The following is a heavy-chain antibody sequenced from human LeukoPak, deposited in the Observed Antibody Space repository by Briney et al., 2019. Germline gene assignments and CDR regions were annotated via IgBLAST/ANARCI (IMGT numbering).Heavy chain of an antibody. CDR1: GFTFSSYA. J-gene: IGHJ1*01. CDR2: XXXSGGST. CDR3: XXXRTXXGVVASPEYFQH. Sequence: PGGSLRLSCAASGFTFSSYAMSWVRQAPGKGLEWVSAXXXSGGSTYYADSVXGRFTISRDNSKNTLYLQMNSLRAEDTAVYYFXXXRTXXGVVASPEYFQHWGQGTLVTVSS. D-gene: IGHD2-15*01. V-gene: IGHV3-23*01.